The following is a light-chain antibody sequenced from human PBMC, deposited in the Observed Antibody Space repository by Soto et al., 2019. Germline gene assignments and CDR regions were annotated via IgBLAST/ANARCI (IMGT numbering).Light chain of an antibody. J-gene: IGKJ1*01. V-gene: IGKV1-5*01. Sequence: DIQMTQSPSTLSASVGDRVTITGRASQSISSWLAWYQQKPGKAPKLLIYDASSLESGVPSRFSGSGSGTEFTLTISSLQPDDFATYYCQQYNTLFGTFGQGTKVDNK. CDR1: QSISSW. CDR3: QQYNTLFGT. CDR2: DAS.